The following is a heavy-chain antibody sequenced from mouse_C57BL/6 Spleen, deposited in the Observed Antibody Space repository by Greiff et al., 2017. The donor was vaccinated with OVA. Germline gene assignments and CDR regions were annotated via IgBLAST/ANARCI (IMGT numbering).Heavy chain of an antibody. V-gene: IGHV1-82*01. D-gene: IGHD4-1*01. Sequence: QVQLQQSGPELVKPGASVKISCKASGYAFSSSWMNWVKQRPGKGLEWIGRIYPGDGDTNYNGKFKGKATLTADKSSSTAYMQLSSLTSEDSAVYFCARYDWDHFDYWGQGTTLTVSS. CDR3: ARYDWDHFDY. CDR1: GYAFSSSW. J-gene: IGHJ2*01. CDR2: IYPGDGDT.